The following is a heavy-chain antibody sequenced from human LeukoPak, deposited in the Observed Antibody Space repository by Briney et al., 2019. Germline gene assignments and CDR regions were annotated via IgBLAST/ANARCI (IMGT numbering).Heavy chain of an antibody. J-gene: IGHJ4*02. CDR3: AKVAGDSSAWYMGSYFDY. V-gene: IGHV3-23*01. CDR1: GFTFSSYA. Sequence: GGSLRLSCSVSGFTFSSYAMSWVRQAPGKGLEWVSVISGSGGSTYYTDSVKGRFTISRDNSKITLYLQMNSLRAEDTAVYYCAKVAGDSSAWYMGSYFDYWGQGTLVTVSS. CDR2: ISGSGGST. D-gene: IGHD6-19*01.